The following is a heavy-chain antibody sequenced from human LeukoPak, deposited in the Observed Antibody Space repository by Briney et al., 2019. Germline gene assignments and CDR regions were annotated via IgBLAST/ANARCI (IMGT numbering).Heavy chain of an antibody. V-gene: IGHV4-39*07. Sequence: SETLSLTCTVSGGSISISSYSWVWIRQPPGKGLQWIGSIDYSGSTSFNPSLKRRVTISVDTSKNQFSLNLSSVTAADTAVYYCARDHVERFGPPRGPYFDYWGQGTLVTVSS. CDR1: GGSISISSYS. J-gene: IGHJ4*02. D-gene: IGHD3-10*01. CDR3: ARDHVERFGPPRGPYFDY. CDR2: IDYSGST.